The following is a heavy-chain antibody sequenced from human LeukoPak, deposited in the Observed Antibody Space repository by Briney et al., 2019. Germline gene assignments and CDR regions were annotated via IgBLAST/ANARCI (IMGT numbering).Heavy chain of an antibody. Sequence: GGSLRLSCAASGFTFSSYAMHWVRQAPGKGLEWVAVISYDGSNKYYADSVKGRFTISRDNSKNTLYLQMNSLRAEDTAVYYCARDRNQLSYMDVWGKGTTVTVSS. J-gene: IGHJ6*03. V-gene: IGHV3-30*04. CDR2: ISYDGSNK. D-gene: IGHD1-14*01. CDR3: ARDRNQLSYMDV. CDR1: GFTFSSYA.